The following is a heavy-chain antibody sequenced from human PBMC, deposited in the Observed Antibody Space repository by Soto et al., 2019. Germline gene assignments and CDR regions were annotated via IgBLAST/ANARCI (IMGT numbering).Heavy chain of an antibody. V-gene: IGHV4-34*01. D-gene: IGHD1-26*01. CDR3: ARTYFYRSGTYFARFYL. J-gene: IGHJ4*02. CDR1: GGSFSGYY. CDR2: IKHSGGT. Sequence: SETLSLTCDVYGGSFSGYYWSWIRQSPGKGLEWIGQIKHSGGTNYNPLLKSRVTISVDTPRNQFSLKLSSVTAADTAVYFCARTYFYRSGTYFARFYLWGQGSLVPVSS.